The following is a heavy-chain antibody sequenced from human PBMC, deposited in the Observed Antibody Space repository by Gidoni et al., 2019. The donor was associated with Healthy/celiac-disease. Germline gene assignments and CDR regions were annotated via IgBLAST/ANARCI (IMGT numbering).Heavy chain of an antibody. CDR3: ARGFMEWLLSPLGY. Sequence: QVQLVQSGAEVKKPGASVKVSCTASGYSFPGYYMHWVRQAPGQGLEWMGWINLNSGGTNYAQKFQGRVTMTRDTSISTAYMELSRLRSDDTAVYYCARGFMEWLLSPLGYWGQGTLVTVSS. D-gene: IGHD3-3*01. CDR1: GYSFPGYY. CDR2: INLNSGGT. J-gene: IGHJ4*02. V-gene: IGHV1-2*02.